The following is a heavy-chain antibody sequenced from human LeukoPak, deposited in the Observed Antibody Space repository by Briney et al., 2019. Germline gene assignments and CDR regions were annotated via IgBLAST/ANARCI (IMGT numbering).Heavy chain of an antibody. CDR3: ARAGDYDILTGYPVFDY. V-gene: IGHV1-18*01. CDR2: ISAYNGNT. Sequence: ASVKVSCTASGYAFTSYGISWVRQAPGQGLEWMGWISAYNGNTNYAQKLQGRVTMTTDTSTSTAYMELRSLRSDDTAVYYCARAGDYDILTGYPVFDYWGQGTLVTVSS. J-gene: IGHJ4*02. CDR1: GYAFTSYG. D-gene: IGHD3-9*01.